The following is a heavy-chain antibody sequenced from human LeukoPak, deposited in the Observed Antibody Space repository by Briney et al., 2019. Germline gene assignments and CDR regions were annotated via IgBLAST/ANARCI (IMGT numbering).Heavy chain of an antibody. CDR2: INAGNGNT. V-gene: IGHV1-3*01. Sequence: ASVKVSCKASGYTFTSYAMHWVRQAPGQRLEWMGWINAGNGNTKYSQKFQGRVTMTRDTSISTAYMELSRLRSDDTAVYYCARGIAARPNWFDPWGQGTLVTVSS. J-gene: IGHJ5*02. CDR1: GYTFTSYA. D-gene: IGHD6-13*01. CDR3: ARGIAARPNWFDP.